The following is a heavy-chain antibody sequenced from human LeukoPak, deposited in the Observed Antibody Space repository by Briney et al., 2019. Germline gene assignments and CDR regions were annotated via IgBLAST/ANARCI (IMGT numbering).Heavy chain of an antibody. V-gene: IGHV4-34*01. CDR1: GGSFSGYY. Sequence: SETLSLTCAVYGGSFSGYYWSWIRQPPGKGLEWIGEINRSGSTNYNPSLKSRVTISVDTSKNQFSLKLSSVTAADTAVYYCARGYRRYCSSTSCYTVSRWFDPWGQGTLVTVSS. J-gene: IGHJ5*02. CDR3: ARGYRRYCSSTSCYTVSRWFDP. CDR2: INRSGST. D-gene: IGHD2-2*02.